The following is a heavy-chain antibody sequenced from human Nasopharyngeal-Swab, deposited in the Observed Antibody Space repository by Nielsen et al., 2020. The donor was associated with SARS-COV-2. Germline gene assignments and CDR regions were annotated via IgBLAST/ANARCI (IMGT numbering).Heavy chain of an antibody. CDR1: GFTFSSYW. J-gene: IGHJ4*02. Sequence: GESLKISCAASGFTFSSYWMSWVRQAPGKGLEWVANIKQDGSEKYYVDSVKGRFTISRDNAKNSLYLQLNSLRTEDTAVYYCATRNGHDASFDYWGQGTLVTVSS. D-gene: IGHD5-12*01. V-gene: IGHV3-7*01. CDR3: ATRNGHDASFDY. CDR2: IKQDGSEK.